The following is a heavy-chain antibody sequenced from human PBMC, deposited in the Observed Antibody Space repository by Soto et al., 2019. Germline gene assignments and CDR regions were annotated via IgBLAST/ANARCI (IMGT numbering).Heavy chain of an antibody. V-gene: IGHV4-34*01. CDR3: ARMLRYFAWPSDPLNNGFDP. J-gene: IGHJ5*02. D-gene: IGHD3-9*01. CDR2: INHSGST. CDR1: GGSFSGYY. Sequence: SETLSLTCAVYGGSFSGYYWSWIRQPPGKGLEWIGEINHSGSTNYNPSLKSRVTISVDTSKNQFSLKLSSVTAADTAVYYCARMLRYFAWPSDPLNNGFDPWGQGPLVTVSS.